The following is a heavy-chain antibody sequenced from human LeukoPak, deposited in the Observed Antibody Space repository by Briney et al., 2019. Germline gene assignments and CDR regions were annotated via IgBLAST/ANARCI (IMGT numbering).Heavy chain of an antibody. CDR1: GFTFSSYA. Sequence: TGGSLRLSCAASGFTFSSYAMSWVRQAPGKGLEWVSAISGSGGSTYYADSVKGRFTISRDNAKNSLYLQMNSLRAEGTAVYYCAAGTGDYWGQGTLVTVSS. CDR3: AAGTGDY. CDR2: ISGSGGST. D-gene: IGHD6-13*01. V-gene: IGHV3-23*01. J-gene: IGHJ4*02.